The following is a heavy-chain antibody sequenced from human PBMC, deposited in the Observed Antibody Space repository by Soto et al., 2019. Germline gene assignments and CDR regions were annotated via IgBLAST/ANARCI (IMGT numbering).Heavy chain of an antibody. CDR2: IYSGGST. D-gene: IGHD2-15*01. CDR1: GFTVSSNY. V-gene: IGHV3-66*01. Sequence: EVQLVESGGGLVQPGGSLRLSCAASGFTVSSNYMSWVRQAPGKGLEWVSVIYSGGSTYYADSVKGRFTISRDNSKSTLYLQMNSLRAEDTAVYYCAREGAKGCSGGSCYSVVIGNYYYGMDVWGQGTTVTVSS. J-gene: IGHJ6*02. CDR3: AREGAKGCSGGSCYSVVIGNYYYGMDV.